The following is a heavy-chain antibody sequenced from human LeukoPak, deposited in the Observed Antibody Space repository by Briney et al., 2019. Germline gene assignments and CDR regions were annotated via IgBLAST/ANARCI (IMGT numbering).Heavy chain of an antibody. CDR1: GGSISSYY. V-gene: IGHV4-59*08. J-gene: IGHJ4*02. CDR3: ARGEYDYVWGSYRGIDY. D-gene: IGHD3-16*02. CDR2: IYYSWST. Sequence: KPSETLSLTCTVSGGSISSYYWSWIRQPPGKGLEWIGYIYYSWSTNYNPSLKSRVTISVDTSKNQFSLKLSSVTAADTAVYYCARGEYDYVWGSYRGIDYWGQGTLVTVSS.